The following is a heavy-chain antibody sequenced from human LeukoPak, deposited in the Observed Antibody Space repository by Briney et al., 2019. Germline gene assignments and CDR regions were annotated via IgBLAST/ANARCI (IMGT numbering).Heavy chain of an antibody. V-gene: IGHV4-39*01. Sequence: PSETLSLTCTVSGGSISSSSYYWGWIRQPPGKGLEWIGSIYYSGSTYYNPSLKSRVTISVDTSKNQFSLKLSSVTAADTAVYYCARGYCSGITSCPFIWFDPRGQGALVTVSS. D-gene: IGHD2-15*01. CDR3: ARGYCSGITSCPFIWFDP. CDR2: IYYSGST. J-gene: IGHJ5*02. CDR1: GGSISSSSYY.